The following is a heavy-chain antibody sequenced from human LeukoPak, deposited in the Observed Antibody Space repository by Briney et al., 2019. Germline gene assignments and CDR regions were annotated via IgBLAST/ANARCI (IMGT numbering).Heavy chain of an antibody. CDR1: GFTFSSYG. J-gene: IGHJ4*02. V-gene: IGHV3-30*18. CDR3: AKDSGPLEYFFDY. CDR2: ISYDGSNK. D-gene: IGHD3-10*01. Sequence: GGSLRLSCAASGFTFSSYGMHWVRQAPGKGLEWVAVISYDGSNKYYADSVKGRFTISRDNSKNTLYLQMNSLRAEDTAVYYCAKDSGPLEYFFDYWGQGTLVTVSS.